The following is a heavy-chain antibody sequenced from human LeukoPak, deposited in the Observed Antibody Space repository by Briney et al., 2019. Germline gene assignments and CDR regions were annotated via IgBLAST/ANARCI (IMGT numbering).Heavy chain of an antibody. J-gene: IGHJ4*02. CDR3: ARGAPYCSGGSCMYYFDY. CDR1: GFTFSSYS. Sequence: GGSLRLSCAASGFTFSSYSMNWVRQAPGKGLEWVSSISSSSSYIYYADSVKGRFTISRDNAKNSLYLQMNSLRAEDTAVYSCARGAPYCSGGSCMYYFDYWSQGTLVTVSS. V-gene: IGHV3-21*01. CDR2: ISSSSSYI. D-gene: IGHD2-15*01.